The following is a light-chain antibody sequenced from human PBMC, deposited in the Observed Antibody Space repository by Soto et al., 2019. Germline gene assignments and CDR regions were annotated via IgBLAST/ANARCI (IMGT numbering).Light chain of an antibody. CDR3: SSYTSSSTLSV. Sequence: QSVLTQPASVSGSPGQSTTISCTGTSSDVGGYNYVSWYQQHPGKAPKLVIYEVSNRPSGVSNRFSGSKSGNTASLTISGLQAEDEADYYCSSYTSSSTLSVFGTGTKVTVL. CDR1: SSDVGGYNY. J-gene: IGLJ1*01. CDR2: EVS. V-gene: IGLV2-14*01.